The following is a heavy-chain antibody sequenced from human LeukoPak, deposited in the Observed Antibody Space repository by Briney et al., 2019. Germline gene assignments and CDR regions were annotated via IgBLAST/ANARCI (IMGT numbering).Heavy chain of an antibody. CDR2: IYYSGST. CDR1: GGSFSGYY. D-gene: IGHD3-22*01. Sequence: SETLSLTCAVYGGSFSGYYWSWIRQPPGKGLEWIGYIYYSGSTKYNPSLKSRVTISVVTSKNQFSLKLSSVTAADTAVYYCARFRDYYDSSGYYYDAFDIWGQGTMVTVSS. CDR3: ARFRDYYDSSGYYYDAFDI. V-gene: IGHV4-59*01. J-gene: IGHJ3*02.